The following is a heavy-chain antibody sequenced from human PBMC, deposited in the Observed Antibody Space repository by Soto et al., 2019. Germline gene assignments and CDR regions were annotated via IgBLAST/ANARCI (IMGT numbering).Heavy chain of an antibody. J-gene: IGHJ6*02. D-gene: IGHD3-10*01. V-gene: IGHV1-69*01. Sequence: QVQLVQSGAEVRKPGSSVKVSCRSSGGIFTASAISWVRQAPGQGPEWMGGVIPMFGTANYPQRFQGRVTINADESTNTVYMQLSSLRSVDTAVYFCAVGFKLDYYSLDVWGQGTTVTVSS. CDR2: VIPMFGTA. CDR1: GGIFTASA. CDR3: AVGFKLDYYSLDV.